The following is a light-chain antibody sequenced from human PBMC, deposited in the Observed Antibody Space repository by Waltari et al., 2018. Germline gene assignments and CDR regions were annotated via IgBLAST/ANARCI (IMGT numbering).Light chain of an antibody. V-gene: IGKV3-15*01. CDR2: GAS. Sequence: EVVMTQSPATLALSPGERATLSCRASQSVSSSLAWYQQKPGQTPRLLIYGASTRATGIPVRFSGSGSGTEFTLTISSLQSEDLAVYYCLQYNNWPPWTFGQGTKVEIK. J-gene: IGKJ1*01. CDR1: QSVSSS. CDR3: LQYNNWPPWT.